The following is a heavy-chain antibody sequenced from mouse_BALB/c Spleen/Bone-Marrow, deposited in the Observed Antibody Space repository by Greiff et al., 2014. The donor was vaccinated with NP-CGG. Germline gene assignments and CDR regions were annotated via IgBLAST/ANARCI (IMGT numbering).Heavy chain of an antibody. CDR3: ARWYYGYVGFAY. CDR1: GYTFTSYT. CDR2: INPSSGYT. D-gene: IGHD1-2*01. V-gene: IGHV1-4*02. Sequence: LVESAAELARPGASVKMSCKASGYTFTSYTMHWVKQRPGQGLEWIGYINPSSGYTEYNQKFKDKTTLTADKSSSTAYMQLSSLTSEDSAVYYCARWYYGYVGFAYWGQGTLVTVSA. J-gene: IGHJ3*01.